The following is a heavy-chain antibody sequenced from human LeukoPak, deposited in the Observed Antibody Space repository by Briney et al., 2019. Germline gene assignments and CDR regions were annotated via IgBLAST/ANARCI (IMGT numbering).Heavy chain of an antibody. D-gene: IGHD1-26*01. Sequence: GGSLRLSCAASGFTFSSYAMSWVRQAPGKGLEWVSGISYSGGSTYYADSVKGRFTISRDNSKNTLYLQMNSLRAEDTAVYYCARGRVGATEQATDYWGQGTLVTVSS. CDR1: GFTFSSYA. J-gene: IGHJ4*02. CDR2: ISYSGGST. CDR3: ARGRVGATEQATDY. V-gene: IGHV3-23*01.